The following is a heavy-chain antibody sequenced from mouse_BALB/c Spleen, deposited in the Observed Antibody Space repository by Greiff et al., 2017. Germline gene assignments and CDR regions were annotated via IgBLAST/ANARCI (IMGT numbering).Heavy chain of an antibody. V-gene: IGHV5-17*02. CDR2: ISSGSSTI. Sequence: EVKLVESGGGLVQPGGSRKLSCAASGFTFSSFGMHWVRQAPEKGLEWVAYISSGSSTIYYADTVKGRFTISRDNPKNTLFLQMTSLRSEDTAMYYCARSYYYGSSPYWDVWGAGTTVTVSS. CDR1: GFTFSSFG. J-gene: IGHJ1*01. CDR3: ARSYYYGSSPYWDV. D-gene: IGHD1-1*01.